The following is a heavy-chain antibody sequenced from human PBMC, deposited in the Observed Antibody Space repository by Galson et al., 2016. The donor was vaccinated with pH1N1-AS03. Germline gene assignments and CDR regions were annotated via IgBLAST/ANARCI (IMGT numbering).Heavy chain of an antibody. D-gene: IGHD2-8*01. CDR2: IRMKAYGGTT. Sequence: LRLSCAASGFIFGDYAMSWVRQAPGKGLAWVGFIRMKAYGGTTEYAASVKGRFTISRDDSKSIAYLQMNSLKTEDTAVYYCTTGMCCYGMDVWGQGTTVTVSS. CDR3: TTGMCCYGMDV. V-gene: IGHV3-49*04. CDR1: GFIFGDYA. J-gene: IGHJ6*02.